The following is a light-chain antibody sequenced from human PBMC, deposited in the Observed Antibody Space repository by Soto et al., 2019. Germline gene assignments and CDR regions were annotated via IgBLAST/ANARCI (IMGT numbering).Light chain of an antibody. CDR2: DVS. CDR1: SSDVGGYNY. Sequence: QSVLTQPRSVSGSPGQSVTISCTGTSSDVGGYNYVSWYQQHPGKAPKLMIYDVSKRPSGVPDRFSGSKSGNTASLTISGLQVEDEADYYFWSYAGSYTVVFGGGTKLTVL. V-gene: IGLV2-11*01. CDR3: WSYAGSYTVV. J-gene: IGLJ2*01.